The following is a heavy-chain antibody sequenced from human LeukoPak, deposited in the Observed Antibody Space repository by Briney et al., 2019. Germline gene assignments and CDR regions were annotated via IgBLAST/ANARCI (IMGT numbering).Heavy chain of an antibody. J-gene: IGHJ4*02. V-gene: IGHV3-48*02. Sequence: GGSLRLSCAASGFAFSSYSMNWVRQAPGKGLEWLSYITSTSSSIFYADSVKGRFTISRDNAKNSLYLQMNSLRDDDTAVYYCARDRPNTGYDFDYWGQGALVTVSS. CDR3: ARDRPNTGYDFDY. D-gene: IGHD5-12*01. CDR2: ITSTSSSI. CDR1: GFAFSSYS.